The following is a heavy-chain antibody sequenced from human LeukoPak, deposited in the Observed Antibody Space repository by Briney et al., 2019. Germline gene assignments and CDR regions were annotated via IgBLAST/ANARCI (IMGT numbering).Heavy chain of an antibody. CDR2: IRPSGDNT. CDR3: AKDFAATIPYDY. J-gene: IGHJ4*02. Sequence: PGGPLRLPCAASGFTFSSYDMTWVRQAPGRGLEWGSSIRPSGDNTYYGDSVKGRFTISRDNSKNTVYLQMNSLRAEDTAVYYCAKDFAATIPYDYWGQGTLVTVSS. CDR1: GFTFSSYD. D-gene: IGHD5-12*01. V-gene: IGHV3-23*01.